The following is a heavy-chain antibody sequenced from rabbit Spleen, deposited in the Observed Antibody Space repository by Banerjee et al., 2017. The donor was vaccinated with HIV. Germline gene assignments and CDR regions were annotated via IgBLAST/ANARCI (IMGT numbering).Heavy chain of an antibody. Sequence: QQQLEESGGGLVKPGGTLTLTSKASGIDFSSDSYMCWVRQAPGKGLEWIACIEAGSSGFTYFASWAKGRFTISKTSSTTVTLQMTSLTAADTATYFCARDTSSSFSSYGMDLWGQGTLVTVS. CDR3: ARDTSSSFSSYGMDL. J-gene: IGHJ6*01. CDR2: IEAGSSGFT. CDR1: GIDFSSDSY. V-gene: IGHV1S45*01. D-gene: IGHD1-1*01.